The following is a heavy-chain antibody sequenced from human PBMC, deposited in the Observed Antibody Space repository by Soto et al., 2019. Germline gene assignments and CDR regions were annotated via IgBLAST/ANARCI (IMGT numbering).Heavy chain of an antibody. J-gene: IGHJ6*02. D-gene: IGHD3-9*01. V-gene: IGHV3-33*01. CDR3: ARDPAYYDILTGYLARYYYGMDV. CDR2: IWYDGSNK. Sequence: GGSLRLSCAASGFTFSSYGMHWVRQAPGKGLEWVAVIWYDGSNKYYADSVKGRFTISRDNSKNTLYLQMNSLRAEDTAVYYCARDPAYYDILTGYLARYYYGMDVWGQGTTVTVSS. CDR1: GFTFSSYG.